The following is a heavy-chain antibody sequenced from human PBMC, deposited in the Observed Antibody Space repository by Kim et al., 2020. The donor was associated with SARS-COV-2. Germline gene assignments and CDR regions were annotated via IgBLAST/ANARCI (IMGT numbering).Heavy chain of an antibody. D-gene: IGHD6-6*01. V-gene: IGHV1-3*01. CDR3: ARGSSSGLAQ. Sequence: ASVKVSCKASGYTFTNKAIHWVRLAPGQGLECLGCINPANGDATYAQKFQGRVAITRDTSASTAYMELRGLISEDTAVYYCARGSSSGLAQWGQGTLVTV. J-gene: IGHJ4*02. CDR1: GYTFTNKA. CDR2: INPANGDA.